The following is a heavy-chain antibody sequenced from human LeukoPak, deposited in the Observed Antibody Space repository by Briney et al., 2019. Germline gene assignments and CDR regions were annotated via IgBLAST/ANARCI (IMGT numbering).Heavy chain of an antibody. Sequence: SETLSLTRTVSGGSISSYYWSWIRQPPGKGLEWIGYIYYSGSTNYNPSLKSRVTISVDTSKNQFSLKLSSVTAADTAVYYCARDVGNDSSGYYYVGHWFDPWGQGTLVTVSS. CDR1: GGSISSYY. CDR3: ARDVGNDSSGYYYVGHWFDP. J-gene: IGHJ5*02. D-gene: IGHD3-22*01. CDR2: IYYSGST. V-gene: IGHV4-59*01.